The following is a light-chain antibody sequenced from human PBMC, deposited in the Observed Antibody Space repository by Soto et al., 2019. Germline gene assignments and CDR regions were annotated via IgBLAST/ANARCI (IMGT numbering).Light chain of an antibody. V-gene: IGKV1-5*01. CDR1: QRISSW. CDR2: DAS. CDR3: QQYNSYSPKT. Sequence: DIQMTQSPSTLSASVGDRVTITCRVSQRISSWLAWYQQKPGKAPKLLIYDASSLESGVPSRFSGRGSGTEFTLTISSLQPDDFATYYCQQYNSYSPKTFGQGTKVEIK. J-gene: IGKJ1*01.